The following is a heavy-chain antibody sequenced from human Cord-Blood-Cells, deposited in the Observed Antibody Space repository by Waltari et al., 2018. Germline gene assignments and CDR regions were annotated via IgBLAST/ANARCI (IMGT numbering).Heavy chain of an antibody. V-gene: IGHV4-30-2*01. CDR2: IYHSGGT. J-gene: IGHJ3*02. D-gene: IGHD5-18*01. CDR1: GGSISSGGYS. CDR3: ARDNRGYSYGDAFDI. Sequence: QLQLQESGSGLVKPSQTLSLTCAVSGGSISSGGYSWSWIRQPPGKGLEWIGYIYHSGGTYYNPSLKSRVTISVDRSRNQFSLKLSSVTAADTAVYYCARDNRGYSYGDAFDIWGQGTMVTVSS.